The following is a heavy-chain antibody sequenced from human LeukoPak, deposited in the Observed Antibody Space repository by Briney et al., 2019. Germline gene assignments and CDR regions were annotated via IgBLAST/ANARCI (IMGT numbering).Heavy chain of an antibody. CDR1: GGSFSGYY. D-gene: IGHD2-15*01. CDR3: ARGAILYGMDV. CDR2: INHSGST. J-gene: IGHJ6*02. V-gene: IGHV4-34*01. Sequence: SETLSLTCAVYGGSFSGYYWSWIRQPPGKGLEWIGEINHSGSTNYNPSLKSRVIISVDTSKNQFSLKLSSVTAADTAVYYCARGAILYGMDVWGQGTTVTVSS.